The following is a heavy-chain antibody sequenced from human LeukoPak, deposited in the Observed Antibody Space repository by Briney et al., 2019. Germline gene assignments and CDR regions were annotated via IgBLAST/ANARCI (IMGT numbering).Heavy chain of an antibody. D-gene: IGHD5-12*01. CDR3: AKTPLGYSAYYDY. CDR1: GFTFNNCA. CDR2: ISCGGDGV. J-gene: IGHJ4*02. Sequence: PGGSLRLSCAASGFTFNNCAMSWVRQAPWKGLDVVSTISCGGDGVFYADAVKGRFTISRDNSRNTMSLQMNCLRAEDTALDFCAKTPLGYSAYYDYWGQGALVTVSS. V-gene: IGHV3-23*01.